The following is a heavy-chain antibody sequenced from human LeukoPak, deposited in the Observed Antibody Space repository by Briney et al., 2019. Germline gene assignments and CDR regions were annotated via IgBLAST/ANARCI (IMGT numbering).Heavy chain of an antibody. CDR1: GGSIRSYF. V-gene: IGHV4-59*08. Sequence: SETLSLTCTLSGGSIRSYFRSWIRQLPGKGLEWIGHIYHIGTTNYNPSLKGRVTISIDTSNSQFSLKLNSVTAADTAVYYCAVPHPLYGAGTLVFWGQGTVVAVSA. J-gene: IGHJ4*02. CDR2: IYHIGTT. D-gene: IGHD3-10*01. CDR3: AVPHPLYGAGTLVF.